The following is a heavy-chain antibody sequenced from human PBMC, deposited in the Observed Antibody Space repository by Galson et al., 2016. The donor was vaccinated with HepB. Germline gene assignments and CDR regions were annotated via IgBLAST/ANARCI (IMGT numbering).Heavy chain of an antibody. CDR2: INWDGGDK. D-gene: IGHD6-19*01. V-gene: IGHV3-43*01. Sequence: SLRRSCAASGFIFDDYTIHWVRQAPVKGLEGVSLINWDGGDKYYADSVKGRFTISRDNSKKSLYLQRNSLRTEDTAFYFCAKDIAVAATWGFDYWGQGTLVTVSS. CDR3: AKDIAVAATWGFDY. J-gene: IGHJ4*02. CDR1: GFIFDDYT.